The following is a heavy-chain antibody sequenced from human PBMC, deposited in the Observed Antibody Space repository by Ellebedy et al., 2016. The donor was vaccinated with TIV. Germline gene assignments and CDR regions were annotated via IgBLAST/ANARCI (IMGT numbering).Heavy chain of an antibody. CDR1: AGTFSTYS. J-gene: IGHJ4*02. D-gene: IGHD2-2*01. V-gene: IGHV1-69*10. Sequence: SVKVSCKASAGTFSTYSISWARQVPGQGLEWMGGIIPVLGVTNYAQYFQGTVTITVDKSTTTVYMELSSLRSEDTAVYYCASVLYCSSSSCSSYALDFWGQGTLVTVSS. CDR3: ASVLYCSSSSCSSYALDF. CDR2: IIPVLGVT.